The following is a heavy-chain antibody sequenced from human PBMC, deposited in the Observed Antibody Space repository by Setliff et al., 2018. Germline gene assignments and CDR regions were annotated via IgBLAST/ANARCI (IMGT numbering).Heavy chain of an antibody. CDR2: LHTSGST. D-gene: IGHD1-26*01. CDR1: GGSISSGSYY. Sequence: PSETLSLTCAVSGGSISSGSYYWSWIRQPAGKGLEWVGRLHTSGSTNYNPSLKSRATISVDTSKNQFSLNLRSVTAADTAVYFCSRDNPIVGATDYWGQGTLVTVSS. J-gene: IGHJ4*02. V-gene: IGHV4-61*02. CDR3: SRDNPIVGATDY.